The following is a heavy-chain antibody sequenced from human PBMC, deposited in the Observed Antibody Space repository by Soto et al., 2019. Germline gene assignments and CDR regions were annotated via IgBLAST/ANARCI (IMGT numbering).Heavy chain of an antibody. V-gene: IGHV3-53*02. CDR3: ASAKSGIASFDF. CDR1: GFSVDTKY. J-gene: IGHJ4*02. CDR2: VYSGGQT. Sequence: EVQLVETGGGLIQPGVSLRLSCAASGFSVDTKYMSWVRQAPGKGPEWVSGVYSGGQTFYAESVRGRVTISRDSTKNSLYLQFYTLRAEDTAVYYCASAKSGIASFDFWGQGTLVTVSS. D-gene: IGHD2-21*01.